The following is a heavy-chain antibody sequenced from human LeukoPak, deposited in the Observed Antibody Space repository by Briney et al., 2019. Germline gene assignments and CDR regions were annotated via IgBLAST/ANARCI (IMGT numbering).Heavy chain of an antibody. V-gene: IGHV1-2*02. CDR3: ARVLSKQRVVNWFAP. J-gene: IGHJ5*02. CDR1: GYTFTGYY. D-gene: IGHD6-25*01. CDR2: INPNSGDT. Sequence: ASVKVSCKASGYTFTGYYMHWVRQAPGQGLEWMGWINPNSGDTKYAQNFQGRVTMTRDTSISTAYMELSRLRSDDTAVYYCARVLSKQRVVNWFAPGGQETLVTVS.